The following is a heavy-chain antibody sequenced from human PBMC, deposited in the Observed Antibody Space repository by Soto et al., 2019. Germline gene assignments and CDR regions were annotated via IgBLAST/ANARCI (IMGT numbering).Heavy chain of an antibody. V-gene: IGHV4-59*01. Sequence: WTWIRRPPGKGLEWIGYIHYSGSTTYNPSLEGRVSMSLATSKNQFSLKLSSVTAADTAVYFCARSYSGYDMRKFEKPYYYGSDVWGQGTSVTVSS. D-gene: IGHD5-12*01. CDR3: ARSYSGYDMRKFEKPYYYGSDV. J-gene: IGHJ6*02. CDR2: IHYSGST.